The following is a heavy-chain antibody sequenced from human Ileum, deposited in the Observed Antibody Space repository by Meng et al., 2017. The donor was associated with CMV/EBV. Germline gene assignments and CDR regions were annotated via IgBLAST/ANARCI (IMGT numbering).Heavy chain of an antibody. CDR3: ARHEWRSDYYYYYGMDV. D-gene: IGHD2-15*01. CDR1: GYTFTDYF. V-gene: IGHV1-2*02. Sequence: ASVKVSCKTSGYTFTDYFIHWVRQAPGQGLEWMGWINPTSGDTNYAWKFQGRVTMTRDTSITTAYLGLTMLTSVDTAVYYCARHEWRSDYYYYYGMDVWGQGTTVTVSS. CDR2: INPTSGDT. J-gene: IGHJ6*02.